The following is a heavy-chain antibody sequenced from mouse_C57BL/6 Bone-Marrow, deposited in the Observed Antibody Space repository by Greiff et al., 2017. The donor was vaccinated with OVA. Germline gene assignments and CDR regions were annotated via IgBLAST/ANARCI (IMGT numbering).Heavy chain of an antibody. D-gene: IGHD1-1*01. Sequence: EVKLVESEGGLVQPGSSMKLSCTASGFTFSDYYMAWVRQVPEKGLEWVANINYDGSSTYYLDSLKSRFIISRDNAKNILYLQMSSLKSEDTATYYCARDDGSSYDYAMDYWGQGTSVTFSS. CDR2: INYDGSST. J-gene: IGHJ4*01. V-gene: IGHV5-16*01. CDR3: ARDDGSSYDYAMDY. CDR1: GFTFSDYY.